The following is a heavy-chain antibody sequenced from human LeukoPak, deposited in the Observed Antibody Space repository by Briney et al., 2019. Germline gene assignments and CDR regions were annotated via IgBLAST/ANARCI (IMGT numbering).Heavy chain of an antibody. V-gene: IGHV3-48*01. J-gene: IGHJ4*02. D-gene: IGHD3-3*01. CDR2: ISSSSSTI. CDR1: GFTFSSYS. Sequence: GGSLRLSCAASGFTFSSYSMNWVRQAPGKGLEWVSYISSSSSTIYYADSVKGRFTISRDNAKNSLYLQMNSLRAEDTAVYYCASVGYDFWSGRPFDYWGQGTLVTVSS. CDR3: ASVGYDFWSGRPFDY.